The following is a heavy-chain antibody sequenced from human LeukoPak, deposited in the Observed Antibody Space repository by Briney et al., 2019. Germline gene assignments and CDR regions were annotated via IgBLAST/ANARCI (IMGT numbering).Heavy chain of an antibody. Sequence: GGSLRLSCAASGFTFSSYSMNWVRQAPGKGLEWVSSISSSSSYIYYADSVKGRFTISRDNAKNSLYLQMNSLRAEDTAVYYCARVGASSIAAAGLFDYWGQGTLVTVSS. V-gene: IGHV3-21*01. CDR3: ARVGASSIAAAGLFDY. D-gene: IGHD6-13*01. CDR2: ISSSSSYI. J-gene: IGHJ4*02. CDR1: GFTFSSYS.